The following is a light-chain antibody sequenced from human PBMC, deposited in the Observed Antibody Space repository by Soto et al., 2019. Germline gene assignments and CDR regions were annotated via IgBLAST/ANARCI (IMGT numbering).Light chain of an antibody. CDR2: GAS. J-gene: IGKJ1*01. CDR3: QQRSNWWT. Sequence: IVLTQSPGTLSLSPGERATLSCRASQSVGSDFLAWYQQRPGQPPRILIFGASGRATGIPARFSGSGSGTDFTLTISSLEPEDFAVYYCQQRSNWWTFGQGTKVDIK. CDR1: QSVGSDF. V-gene: IGKV3D-20*02.